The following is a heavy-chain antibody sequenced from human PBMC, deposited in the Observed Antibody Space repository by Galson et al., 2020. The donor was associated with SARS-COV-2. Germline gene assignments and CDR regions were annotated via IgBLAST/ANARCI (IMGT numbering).Heavy chain of an antibody. Sequence: GGSLRLSCAASGFTFSSYAMHWVRQAPGKGLEWVAVISYDGSNKYYADSVKGRFTISRDNSKNTLYLQMNSLRAEDTAVYYCARRDPLLRTFDYWGQGTLVTVSS. V-gene: IGHV3-30*04. J-gene: IGHJ4*02. D-gene: IGHD3-22*01. CDR2: ISYDGSNK. CDR1: GFTFSSYA. CDR3: ARRDPLLRTFDY.